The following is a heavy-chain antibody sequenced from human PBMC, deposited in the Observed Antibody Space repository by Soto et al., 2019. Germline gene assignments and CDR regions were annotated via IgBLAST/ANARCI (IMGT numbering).Heavy chain of an antibody. J-gene: IGHJ6*02. CDR3: ARGAIRGYSYGHSDY. CDR1: GFSFSSYT. V-gene: IGHV3-21*01. CDR2: ISITGSYI. D-gene: IGHD5-18*01. Sequence: GGSLRLSCAASGFSFSSYTMDWVRQAPGKGLQWVSSISITGSYIYYADSVKGRFAISRDNAQNSLYLHMNSLRAEDTAIYYCARGAIRGYSYGHSDYWGQGTTVTVSS.